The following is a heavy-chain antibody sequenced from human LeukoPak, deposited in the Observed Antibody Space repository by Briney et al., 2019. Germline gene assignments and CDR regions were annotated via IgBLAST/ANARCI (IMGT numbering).Heavy chain of an antibody. CDR2: INTDGSGT. CDR3: TRAYDSGTYSSFDY. V-gene: IGHV3-74*01. D-gene: IGHD3-10*01. CDR1: GFSFTSYW. J-gene: IGHJ4*02. Sequence: GGSLRLSCAASGFSFTSYWMHWVRQAPGKGLVWISCINTDGSGTTYADSVKGRFTISRDNAKNTLYLRMNGLRAEDTAVYYCTRAYDSGTYSSFDYWGQGTLVTVTS.